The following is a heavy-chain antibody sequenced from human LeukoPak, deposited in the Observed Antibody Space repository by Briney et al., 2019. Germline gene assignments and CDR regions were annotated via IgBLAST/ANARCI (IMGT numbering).Heavy chain of an antibody. J-gene: IGHJ4*02. V-gene: IGHV4-39*07. CDR1: GGSISSSSYY. CDR3: AGGEYYDSSGYYGHFDY. Sequence: PSETLSLTCTVSGGSISSSSYYWSWIRQPPGKGLEWIGEINHSGSTNYNPSLKSRVTISVDTSKNQFSLKLSSVTAADTAVYYCAGGEYYDSSGYYGHFDYWGQGTLVTVSS. D-gene: IGHD3-22*01. CDR2: INHSGST.